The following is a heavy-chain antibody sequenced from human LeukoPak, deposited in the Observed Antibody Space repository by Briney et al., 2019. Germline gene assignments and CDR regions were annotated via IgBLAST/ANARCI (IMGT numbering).Heavy chain of an antibody. D-gene: IGHD4-23*01. Sequence: GGSLRLSCAASGFTFSSYSMNWVRQAPGKGLEWVSSISSSSSYIYYADSVKGRFTISRDNAKNSLYLQMNSLGAEDTAVYYCARELTYAVTADMDVWGKGTTVTVPS. CDR2: ISSSSSYI. V-gene: IGHV3-21*01. CDR1: GFTFSSYS. J-gene: IGHJ6*03. CDR3: ARELTYAVTADMDV.